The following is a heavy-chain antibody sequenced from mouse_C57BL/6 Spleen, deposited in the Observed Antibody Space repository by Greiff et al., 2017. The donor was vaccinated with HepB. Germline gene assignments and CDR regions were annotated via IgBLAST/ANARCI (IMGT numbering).Heavy chain of an antibody. V-gene: IGHV1-18*01. J-gene: IGHJ3*01. CDR2: INPNNGGT. Sequence: EVKLMESGPELVKPGASVKIPCKASGYTFTDYNMDWVQQSHGKSLEWIGDINPNNGGTIYNQKFKGKATLTVDKSSSTAYMELRSLTSEDTAVYYCARYYGSSYGFAYWGQGTLVTVSA. CDR3: ARYYGSSYGFAY. CDR1: GYTFTDYN. D-gene: IGHD1-1*01.